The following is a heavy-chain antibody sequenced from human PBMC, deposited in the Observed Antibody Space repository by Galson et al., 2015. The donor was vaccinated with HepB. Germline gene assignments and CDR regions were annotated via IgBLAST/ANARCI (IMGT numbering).Heavy chain of an antibody. CDR1: GYTFTSYG. CDR2: ISAYNGNT. CDR3: AREGSRVLRYFDWSGGVDY. V-gene: IGHV1-18*04. D-gene: IGHD3-9*01. Sequence: SVKVSCKAPGYTFTSYGISWVRQAPGQGLEWMGWISAYNGNTNYAQKLQGRVTMTTDTSTSTAYMELRSLRSDDTAVYYCAREGSRVLRYFDWSGGVDYWGQGTLVTVSS. J-gene: IGHJ4*02.